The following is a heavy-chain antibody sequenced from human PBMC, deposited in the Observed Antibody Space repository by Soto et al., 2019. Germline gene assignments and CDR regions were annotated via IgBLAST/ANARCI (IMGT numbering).Heavy chain of an antibody. CDR1: GFTFSSYA. J-gene: IGHJ4*02. D-gene: IGHD3-9*01. CDR2: ISGSGVST. CDR3: AKDLYYDILTGMAFDY. V-gene: IGHV3-23*01. Sequence: GGSLRLSCAASGFTFSSYAMHWVRQAPGKGLEWVSAISGSGVSTYYAVSVKGRFTISRDNSKNTLFLKMNSLRAEDTAVFYCAKDLYYDILTGMAFDYWGQGTLVTVSS.